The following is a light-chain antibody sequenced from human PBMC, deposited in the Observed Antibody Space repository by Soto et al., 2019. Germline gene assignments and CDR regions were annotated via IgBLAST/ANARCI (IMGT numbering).Light chain of an antibody. CDR2: EVS. CDR1: SSDVGIYNL. V-gene: IGLV2-23*02. CDR3: CSYAGSSTSEWV. J-gene: IGLJ3*02. Sequence: QSALTQPASVSGSPGQSITISCTGTSSDVGIYNLVSWYQQHPGKGPKLMIYEVSKRPSGVSNRFSGSKSGNTASLTISGLQAEDEADYYCCSYAGSSTSEWVFGGGTKVTVL.